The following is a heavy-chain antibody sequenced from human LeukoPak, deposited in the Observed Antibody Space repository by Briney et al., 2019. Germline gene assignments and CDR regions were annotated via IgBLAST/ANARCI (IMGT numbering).Heavy chain of an antibody. V-gene: IGHV3-66*01. Sequence: GSLRLSCAASGFTVTRKYMSWVRQAPGKGLEWVSVIYSGGSTYYAGSVKGRFTISRDNSKNTLYLQMNSLRAEDTAVYYCATRPSGDYPYFDYWGQGTLVTVSS. D-gene: IGHD4-17*01. CDR3: ATRPSGDYPYFDY. CDR2: IYSGGST. CDR1: GFTVTRKY. J-gene: IGHJ4*02.